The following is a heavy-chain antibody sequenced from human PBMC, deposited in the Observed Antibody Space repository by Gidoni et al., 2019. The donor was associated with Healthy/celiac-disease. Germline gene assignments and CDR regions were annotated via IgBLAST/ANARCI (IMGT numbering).Heavy chain of an antibody. V-gene: IGHV3-30*04. CDR1: GFTFSSYA. J-gene: IGHJ3*02. CDR3: ARATKGAFDI. Sequence: QVQVVESGGGVVRHGRCLRLPYAASGFTFSSYAIQWVRHAPGQGLEWWAVISYDGRNKYSADSVTGRFTISRDNSKNTLYLQMNSLRAEDTSVYYCARATKGAFDIWGQGTMVTVSS. CDR2: ISYDGRNK.